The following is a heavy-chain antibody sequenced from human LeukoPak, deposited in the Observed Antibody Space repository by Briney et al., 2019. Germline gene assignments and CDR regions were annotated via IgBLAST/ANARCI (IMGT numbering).Heavy chain of an antibody. J-gene: IGHJ2*01. V-gene: IGHV3-23*01. CDR3: ARRGYCSGGSCYSLGWYFDL. CDR1: GFTFSGYG. D-gene: IGHD2-15*01. CDR2: ISDNGGTT. Sequence: GGSLRLSCAASGFTFSGYGMSWVRQAPGKGLECVSGISDNGGTTHYADSVKGRFTISRDNSKDSLYLQMNSLRAEDTAVYYCARRGYCSGGSCYSLGWYFDLWGRGTLVTVSS.